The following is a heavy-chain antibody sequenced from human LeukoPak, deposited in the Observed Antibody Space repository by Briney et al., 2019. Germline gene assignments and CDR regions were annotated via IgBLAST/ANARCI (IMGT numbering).Heavy chain of an antibody. CDR3: ARGVNGSFDY. CDR1: GFTFSSYA. D-gene: IGHD4-23*01. CDR2: ISHDGSNK. V-gene: IGHV3-30*04. Sequence: PGGSLRLSCAASGFTFSSYAMHWVRPAQGKGLEWVAVISHDGSNKYYADSVKGRFTIARDNSKNTLYLQMNSLRAEDTAVYYGARGVNGSFDYWGQGTLVTVSS. J-gene: IGHJ4*02.